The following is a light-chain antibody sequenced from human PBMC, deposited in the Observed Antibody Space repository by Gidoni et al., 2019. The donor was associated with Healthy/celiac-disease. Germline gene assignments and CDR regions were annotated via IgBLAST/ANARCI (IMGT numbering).Light chain of an antibody. CDR3: QQYGSSPRLT. Sequence: EIVLTQSPRTLSLSPGERATLSCRASQSVSSSYLAWYQQKPGQAPRLLIYGASSRATRIPDRFSGSGSGTDFTLTISRLEPEDFAVYYCQQYGSSPRLTFGGGTKVEIK. V-gene: IGKV3-20*01. CDR2: GAS. CDR1: QSVSSSY. J-gene: IGKJ4*01.